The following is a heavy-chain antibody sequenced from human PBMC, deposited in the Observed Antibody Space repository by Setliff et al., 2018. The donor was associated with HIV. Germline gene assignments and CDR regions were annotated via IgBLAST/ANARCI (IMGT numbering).Heavy chain of an antibody. D-gene: IGHD5-12*01. Sequence: PSETLSLTCTVSGGSISSHFWSWIRQPPGEGLEWIGSIYYSGSTNYNPSLKSRVTISVDTSKNQFSLKLSSVTAADTAVYYCARDLRRWLQPNYFDYWGQGTLVTVSS. CDR1: GGSISSHF. CDR3: ARDLRRWLQPNYFDY. J-gene: IGHJ4*02. V-gene: IGHV4-59*11. CDR2: IYYSGST.